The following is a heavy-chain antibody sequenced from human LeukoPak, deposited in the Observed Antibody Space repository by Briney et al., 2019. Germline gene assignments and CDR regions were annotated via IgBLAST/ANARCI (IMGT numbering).Heavy chain of an antibody. CDR1: GFDFSTYS. V-gene: IGHV3-48*01. CDR2: IDSSSSTI. J-gene: IGHJ6*02. D-gene: IGHD6-13*01. CDR3: ARGGARSSSYYYYGMDV. Sequence: GGSLRLSCAASGFDFSTYSMHWVRRAPGRGLEWLSYIDSSSSTIYYADSVKGRITISRDNAKNSLYLQMNSLRAEDTAVFYCARGGARSSSYYYYGMDVWGLGTTVTVSS.